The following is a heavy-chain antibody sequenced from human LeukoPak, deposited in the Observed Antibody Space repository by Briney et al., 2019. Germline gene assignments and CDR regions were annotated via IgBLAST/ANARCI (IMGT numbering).Heavy chain of an antibody. CDR1: GFTVSSSY. V-gene: IGHV3-48*01. Sequence: GGSLRLSCAASGFTVSSSYMTWVRQAPGKGLEWVLYISTSGSTKYYADSVKGRFTISRDNSKNTLYLQMNSLRAEDTAVYYCAKDKIWGEDYFDYWGQGTLVTVSS. J-gene: IGHJ4*02. CDR2: ISTSGSTK. D-gene: IGHD3-16*01. CDR3: AKDKIWGEDYFDY.